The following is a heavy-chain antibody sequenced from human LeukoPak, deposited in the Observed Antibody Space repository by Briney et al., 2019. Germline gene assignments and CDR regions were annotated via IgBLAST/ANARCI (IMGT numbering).Heavy chain of an antibody. CDR1: GGTFSSYA. V-gene: IGHV1-69*13. D-gene: IGHD2-2*02. CDR2: IIPIFGTA. Sequence: GASVKVSCKASGGTFSSYAISWVRQAPGQGLEWMGGIIPIFGTANYAQKFQGRVTITADESTSTAYMELSSLRSEDTAVYYCATRGPNRGYCSSTSCYNLYYYYMDVWGKGSTVTVSS. J-gene: IGHJ6*03. CDR3: ATRGPNRGYCSSTSCYNLYYYYMDV.